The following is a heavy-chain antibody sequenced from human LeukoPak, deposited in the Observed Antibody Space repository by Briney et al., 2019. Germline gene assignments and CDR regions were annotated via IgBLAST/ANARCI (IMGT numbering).Heavy chain of an antibody. CDR2: IVVGSGDT. Sequence: ASVKVSCKASGFIFTSSAMKWVRQARGQRLEWIGWIVVGSGDTNYAQNFQERVTITGDMSTSTAYMELSSLGSEDTAVYYCAAEILLSGTTTPYYYYGMDVWGQGTTVTVSS. D-gene: IGHD1-7*01. V-gene: IGHV1-58*02. CDR3: AAEILLSGTTTPYYYYGMDV. J-gene: IGHJ6*02. CDR1: GFIFTSSA.